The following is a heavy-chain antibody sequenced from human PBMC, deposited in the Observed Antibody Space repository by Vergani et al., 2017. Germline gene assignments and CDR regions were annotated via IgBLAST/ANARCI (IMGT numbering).Heavy chain of an antibody. Sequence: EVQLVETGGGLIQPGGSLRLSCAASGFTVSSNYMSWVRQAPGKGLEWVSVIYSGGSTYYADSVKGRFTISRDNSKNTLYLQMNSLRAEDTAVYYCARAAIFGVVQWLCYMDVWGKGTTVTVSS. J-gene: IGHJ6*03. CDR3: ARAAIFGVVQWLCYMDV. D-gene: IGHD3-3*01. CDR2: IYSGGST. CDR1: GFTVSSNY. V-gene: IGHV3-53*02.